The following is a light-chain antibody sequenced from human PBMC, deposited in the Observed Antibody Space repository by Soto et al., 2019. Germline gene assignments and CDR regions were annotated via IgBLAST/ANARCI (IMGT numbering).Light chain of an antibody. Sequence: DIQMTQSPSTLSASVGDRVTITCRASQRISSWLAWYQQKPGKAPKVLIYDASSLESGTPSRFSGSGSGTEFTLTISSLQPDDFATYYCQQYSSYSMFGQGTKVEIK. J-gene: IGKJ1*01. CDR3: QQYSSYSM. CDR1: QRISSW. V-gene: IGKV1-5*01. CDR2: DAS.